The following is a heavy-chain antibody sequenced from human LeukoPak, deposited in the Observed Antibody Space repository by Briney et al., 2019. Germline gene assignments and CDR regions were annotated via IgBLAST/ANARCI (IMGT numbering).Heavy chain of an antibody. CDR2: FDPEDGET. CDR3: ATVDSSGWCFGY. D-gene: IGHD6-19*01. Sequence: ASVKVSCKVSGYTLTELSMHWVRQAPGKGLEWMGGFDPEDGETIYAQKFQGRVTMTEDTSTDTAYMELSSLRSEDTAVYYCATVDSSGWCFGYWGQGTLVTDSS. CDR1: GYTLTELS. V-gene: IGHV1-24*01. J-gene: IGHJ4*02.